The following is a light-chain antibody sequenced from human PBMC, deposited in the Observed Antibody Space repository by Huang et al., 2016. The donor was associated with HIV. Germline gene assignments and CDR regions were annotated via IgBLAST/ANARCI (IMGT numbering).Light chain of an antibody. CDR2: DTS. CDR3: QQRSSGVT. Sequence: IVLTQSPATLPWYPGESVTLSCRASQSVANYIAWYQQHPGQSPKLLIYDTSNRAPGTPVRFSCSGSGTDFTLTISSLESEDFAVYYCQQRSSGVTFGGGTKVQVK. CDR1: QSVANY. J-gene: IGKJ4*01. V-gene: IGKV3-11*01.